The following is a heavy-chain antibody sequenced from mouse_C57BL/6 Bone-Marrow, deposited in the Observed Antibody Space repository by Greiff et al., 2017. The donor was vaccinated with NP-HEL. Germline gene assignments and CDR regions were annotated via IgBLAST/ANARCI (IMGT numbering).Heavy chain of an antibody. J-gene: IGHJ3*01. V-gene: IGHV5-12*01. Sequence: EVQGVESGGGLVQPGGSLKLSCAASGFTFSDYYMYWVRQTPEKRLEWVAYISNGGGSTYYPDTVKGRFTISRDNAKNTLYLQMSRLKSEDTAMYYCARQDYDYEGAYWGQGTLVTVSA. CDR2: ISNGGGST. CDR3: ARQDYDYEGAY. D-gene: IGHD2-4*01. CDR1: GFTFSDYY.